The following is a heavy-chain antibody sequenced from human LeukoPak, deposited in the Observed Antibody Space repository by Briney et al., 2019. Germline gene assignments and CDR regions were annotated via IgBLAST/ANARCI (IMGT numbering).Heavy chain of an antibody. J-gene: IGHJ3*02. D-gene: IGHD6-19*01. V-gene: IGHV3-48*01. CDR1: GFTFSSYS. CDR3: ARDRRYSSGWADAFDI. CDR2: ISSSISTI. Sequence: GGSLRLSCAASGFTFSSYSMNWVRQAPGKGLEWVSYISSSISTIYYADSVKGRFTISRDNAKNSLYLQMNSLRAEDTAVYYCARDRRYSSGWADAFDIWGQGTMVTVSS.